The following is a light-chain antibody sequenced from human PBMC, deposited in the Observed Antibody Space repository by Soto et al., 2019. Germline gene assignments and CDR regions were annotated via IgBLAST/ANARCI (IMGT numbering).Light chain of an antibody. J-gene: IGKJ4*01. CDR3: QQYGSSPLT. Sequence: EIVLTQSPATLSLSPGERATLSCRASQIVNNSFLPWYQNKPGQPPGLLSDGASSRATGIPDRFSGSGSGTDFTLTISRLEPEDVAVYYCQQYGSSPLTFGGGTKVEIK. CDR2: GAS. V-gene: IGKV3-20*01. CDR1: QIVNNSF.